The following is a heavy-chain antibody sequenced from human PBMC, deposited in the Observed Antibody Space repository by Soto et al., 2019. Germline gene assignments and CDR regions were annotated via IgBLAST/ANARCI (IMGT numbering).Heavy chain of an antibody. Sequence: PGGSVRLSCAGSGFTFSRAWMSWVRQSPGKGLEWVGRIKSKADGETKDYGAPVSGRFTISRDDSQDILYLHMNSLRIEDTAVYYCCVIKRRDQYSTSGYWFDPSGPGTMVTVSS. V-gene: IGHV3-15*01. D-gene: IGHD4-4*01. CDR1: GFTFSRAW. CDR2: IKSKADGETK. J-gene: IGHJ5*02. CDR3: CVIKRRDQYSTSGYWFDP.